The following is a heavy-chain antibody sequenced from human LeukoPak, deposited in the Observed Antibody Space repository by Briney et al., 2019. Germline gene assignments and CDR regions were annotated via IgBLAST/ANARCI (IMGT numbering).Heavy chain of an antibody. CDR3: ASAYQLLPYDI. CDR1: GFTFNNYA. V-gene: IGHV3-23*01. J-gene: IGHJ3*02. CDR2: ISGGGST. Sequence: PGGSLRLSCAASGFTFNNYAMTWVRQAPGKGLEWVSAISGGGSTYYADSVKGRFTISRDNSKNTLYLQMNSLRAEDTAVYYCASAYQLLPYDIWGQGTMVTVSS. D-gene: IGHD2-2*01.